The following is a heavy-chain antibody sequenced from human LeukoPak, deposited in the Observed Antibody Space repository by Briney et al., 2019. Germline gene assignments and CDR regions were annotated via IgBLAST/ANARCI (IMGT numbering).Heavy chain of an antibody. Sequence: PGGSLRLSCAASGFTFGSYSMNWVRQAPGKGLEWVLYISGSSTTIYYADSVKGRFTVSRDNAENSLHLQMNGLRAEDTAVYYCAILQPLGSPPNDFWGQGTLVTVSS. D-gene: IGHD6-13*01. CDR2: ISGSSTTI. V-gene: IGHV3-48*01. CDR1: GFTFGSYS. J-gene: IGHJ4*02. CDR3: AILQPLGSPPNDF.